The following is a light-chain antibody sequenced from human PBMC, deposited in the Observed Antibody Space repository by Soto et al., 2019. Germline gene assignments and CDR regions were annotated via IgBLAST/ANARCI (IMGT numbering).Light chain of an antibody. CDR3: SSYTSSSTLVV. V-gene: IGLV2-14*01. CDR1: SSDVGGYNY. CDR2: DVS. Sequence: QSVLTQPASVSGSPGQSITISCTGTSSDVGGYNYVSWYQQHPGKAPKLMIYDVSNRPSGVSNRFSGSKSDNTASLTISGLQAEDEADYYCSSYTSSSTLVVFGGGNKLTVL. J-gene: IGLJ2*01.